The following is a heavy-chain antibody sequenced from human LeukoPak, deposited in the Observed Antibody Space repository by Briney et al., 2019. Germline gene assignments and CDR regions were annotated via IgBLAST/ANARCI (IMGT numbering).Heavy chain of an antibody. CDR2: IYYSGST. Sequence: SETLSLTCTVSGGSISSGDYYWSWIRQPPRKGLEWIGYIYYSGSTYYNPSLKSRVTISVDTSKNQFSLKLSSVTAADTAVYYCSGGVREYYYYGMDVWGQGTTVTVSS. CDR3: SGGVREYYYYGMDV. J-gene: IGHJ6*02. CDR1: GGSISSGDYY. D-gene: IGHD2-8*02. V-gene: IGHV4-30-4*01.